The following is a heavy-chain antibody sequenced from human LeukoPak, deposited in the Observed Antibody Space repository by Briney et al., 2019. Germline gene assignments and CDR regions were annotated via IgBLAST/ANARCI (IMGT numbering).Heavy chain of an antibody. V-gene: IGHV3-7*04. J-gene: IGHJ4*02. Sequence: GGSLRLSCVASGFPFSSYWMTWVRQAPGKGLEWVTNIKQDGSKKSYVDSVKGRFTISRDNAKNSLYLQMNSLRAEDTAIYYCTRVGYIDEGIDYWGRGTLVTVSS. D-gene: IGHD5-24*01. CDR3: TRVGYIDEGIDY. CDR2: IKQDGSKK. CDR1: GFPFSSYW.